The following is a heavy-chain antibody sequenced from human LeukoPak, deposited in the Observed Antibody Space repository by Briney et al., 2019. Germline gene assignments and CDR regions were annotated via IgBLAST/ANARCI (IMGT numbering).Heavy chain of an antibody. CDR3: ARLNVDTTMAHDY. CDR2: IYYSGST. V-gene: IGHV4-59*01. J-gene: IGHJ4*02. D-gene: IGHD5-18*01. Sequence: PSETLSLTCTVFGGSISSYYWNWIRQPPGKGLEWIGYIYYSGSTNHNPSLKSRVTISVDTSKNQFSLKLSSVTAADTAVYYCARLNVDTTMAHDYWGQGTLVTVSS. CDR1: GGSISSYY.